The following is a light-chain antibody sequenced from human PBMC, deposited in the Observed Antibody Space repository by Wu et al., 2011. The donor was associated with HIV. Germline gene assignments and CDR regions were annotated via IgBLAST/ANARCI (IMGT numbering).Light chain of an antibody. Sequence: SCRADQSVSSSYLAWYQQKPGQAPRLLIYGASSRATGTPDRFSGSGFGTDFTLTISGLQSEDFAVYYCQQYNNWPPLYSFGQGTKLEIK. J-gene: IGKJ2*03. CDR1: QSVSSSY. V-gene: IGKV3-15*01. CDR2: GAS. CDR3: QQYNNWPPLYS.